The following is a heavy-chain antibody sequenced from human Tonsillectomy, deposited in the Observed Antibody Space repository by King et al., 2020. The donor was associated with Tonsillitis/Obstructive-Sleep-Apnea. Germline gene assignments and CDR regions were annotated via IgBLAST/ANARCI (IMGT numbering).Heavy chain of an antibody. J-gene: IGHJ3*02. CDR2: ISGSGGST. CDR3: AKDRYYYDSSAYYYPNDAFDI. V-gene: IGHV3-23*04. CDR1: RFTFSSYA. Sequence: VQLVESGGGLVQPGGSLRLPCAASRFTFSSYAMSWVRQAPGKGLDWVSAISGSGGSTNYADSVRGRFTISRDNSKNTLYLQMNSLRAEDTAVYYCAKDRYYYDSSAYYYPNDAFDIWGQGTMVTVSS. D-gene: IGHD3-22*01.